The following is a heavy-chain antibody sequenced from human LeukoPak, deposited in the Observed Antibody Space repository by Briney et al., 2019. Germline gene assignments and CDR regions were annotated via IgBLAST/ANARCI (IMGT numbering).Heavy chain of an antibody. CDR2: FYPEDGET. CDR1: GYTLTELS. J-gene: IGHJ5*02. D-gene: IGHD1-26*01. V-gene: IGHV1-24*01. Sequence: ASVKVSCKVSGYTLTELSMHWVRQAPGKGLEWMGGFYPEDGETIYAQKFQGRVTMTEDTSTDTAYMELSSLRSEDTAVYYCATAQSRGSYYPVRWFDPWGQGTLVTVSS. CDR3: ATAQSRGSYYPVRWFDP.